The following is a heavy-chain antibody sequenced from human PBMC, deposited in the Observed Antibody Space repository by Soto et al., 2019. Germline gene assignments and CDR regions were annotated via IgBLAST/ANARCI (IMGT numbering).Heavy chain of an antibody. J-gene: IGHJ3*02. D-gene: IGHD3-22*01. CDR3: ARSRVGYYDSSGYWIDAFDI. V-gene: IGHV4-30-2*01. CDR1: GGSISSGGYS. Sequence: SETLSLTCAVSGGSISSGGYSWSWIRQPPGKGLEWIGYIYHSGSTYYNPSLKSRVTISVDRSKNQFSLKLSSVTAADTAVYYCARSRVGYYDSSGYWIDAFDIWGQGTMVTV. CDR2: IYHSGST.